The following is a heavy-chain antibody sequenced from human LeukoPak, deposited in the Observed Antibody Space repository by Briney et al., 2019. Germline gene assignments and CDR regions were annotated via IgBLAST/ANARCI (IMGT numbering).Heavy chain of an antibody. Sequence: SETLSLTCTVSGGSISSYYWSWIRQPPGKGLEWIGYIYYSGSTNYNPSLKSRVTISVDTSKNQFSLKLSSVTAADTAVYYCATRYCSSTSCYTGKNYYYYMDVWGKGTTVTVSS. V-gene: IGHV4-59*01. CDR2: IYYSGST. J-gene: IGHJ6*03. CDR3: ATRYCSSTSCYTGKNYYYYMDV. CDR1: GGSISSYY. D-gene: IGHD2-2*02.